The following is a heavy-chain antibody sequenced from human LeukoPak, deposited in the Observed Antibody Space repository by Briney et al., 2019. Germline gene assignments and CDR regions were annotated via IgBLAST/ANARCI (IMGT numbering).Heavy chain of an antibody. CDR3: ARESAGSLHDSTAAFHY. CDR1: GDSVTSTY. J-gene: IGHJ4*02. D-gene: IGHD2-8*02. CDR2: GHHSESS. Sequence: PSETLSLTCPVSGDSVTSTYWSWIRQPPGKGLEWIAYGHHSESSNYNPSFRSRVTIPVDTSRNQFSLRLTSVTAADTAVYYCARESAGSLHDSTAAFHYWGQGILVIVSS. V-gene: IGHV4-59*02.